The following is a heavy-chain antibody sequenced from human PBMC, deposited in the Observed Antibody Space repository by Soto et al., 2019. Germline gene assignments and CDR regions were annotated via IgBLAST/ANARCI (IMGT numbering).Heavy chain of an antibody. CDR3: ASTLLGYCSGGSCYYYYYMDV. Sequence: GGSLRLSCAASGLTFSSSAMSWVRQAQGKGLEWVSAISGSGGSTYYADSVKGPFTISRDNSKNTLYLQMNSLRAEDTAVYYCASTLLGYCSGGSCYYYYYMDVWGKGTTVTVSS. V-gene: IGHV3-23*01. CDR1: GLTFSSSA. D-gene: IGHD2-15*01. CDR2: ISGSGGST. J-gene: IGHJ6*03.